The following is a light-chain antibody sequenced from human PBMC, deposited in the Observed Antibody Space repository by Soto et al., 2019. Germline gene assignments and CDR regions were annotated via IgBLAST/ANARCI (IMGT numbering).Light chain of an antibody. Sequence: EIVLTHSPATLSLSPGERATLSCRASQSVSSYLAWYQQKPGQAPRLLIYDASNRATGIPARFSGSGSGTDFILTISSLEPEDFAVYYCQQRSNWPPRWTFGQGTKVDIK. J-gene: IGKJ1*01. CDR3: QQRSNWPPRWT. V-gene: IGKV3-11*01. CDR1: QSVSSY. CDR2: DAS.